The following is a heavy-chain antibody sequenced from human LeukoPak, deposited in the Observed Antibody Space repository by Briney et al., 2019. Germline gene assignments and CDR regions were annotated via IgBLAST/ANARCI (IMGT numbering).Heavy chain of an antibody. CDR1: GFTFSNYL. Sequence: GGSLRLSCVGSGFTFSNYLMNWVRQAPGRGLEWVSFISSTGGTIYYADAVKGRFTVSRDNAKNSLLLQMNSLRAEDTALYYCARGYSRAAFDIWGQGTMVTVSS. CDR2: ISSTGGTI. J-gene: IGHJ3*02. D-gene: IGHD2-15*01. V-gene: IGHV3-48*01. CDR3: ARGYSRAAFDI.